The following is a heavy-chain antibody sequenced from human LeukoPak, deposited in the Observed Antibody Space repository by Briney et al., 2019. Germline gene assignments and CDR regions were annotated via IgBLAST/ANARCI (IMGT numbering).Heavy chain of an antibody. Sequence: PGRSLRLSCAASGFTFDDYAMHWVRQAPGKGLEWVSGISWNSGSIGYADSVKGRFTISRDNAKNSLYLQMNSLRAEDMALYYCAKSVSGSRGGGFDVWGQGTMVTVSS. J-gene: IGHJ3*01. V-gene: IGHV3-9*03. CDR2: ISWNSGSI. CDR3: AKSVSGSRGGGFDV. CDR1: GFTFDDYA. D-gene: IGHD2-15*01.